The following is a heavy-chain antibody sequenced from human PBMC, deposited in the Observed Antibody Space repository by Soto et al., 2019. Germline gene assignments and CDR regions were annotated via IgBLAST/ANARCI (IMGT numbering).Heavy chain of an antibody. D-gene: IGHD3-10*01. CDR1: GFTFTNYA. CDR3: AKDTLYYGSASAPGD. V-gene: IGHV3-23*01. Sequence: EVQLLESGGGLVQPGGSLRLSCAASGFTFTNYAMSWVRQAPGKGLEWVSTISGSGRGAATFYPYYADSVKGRFTISRDTSKNTGSLPMNSPRTKDMALYYGAKDTLYYGSASAPGDCGQGTLVTVSS. J-gene: IGHJ4*02. CDR2: ISGSGRGAATFYP.